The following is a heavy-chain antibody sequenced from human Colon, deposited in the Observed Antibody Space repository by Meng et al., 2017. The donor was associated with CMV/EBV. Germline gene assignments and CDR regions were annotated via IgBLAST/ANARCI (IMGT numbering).Heavy chain of an antibody. J-gene: IGHJ4*02. CDR2: VYISGNT. CDR1: GASITSYY. Sequence: HRRESGPDLGKPSETRPPTCTVSGASITSYYWSWIRQPAGKGLEWIGRVYISGNTNYNPSLKSRVTMSIDTSKNQLSLNIRSVTAADTAVYYCARDSNLSGLAYWGQGTLVTVSS. CDR3: ARDSNLSGLAY. V-gene: IGHV4-4*07. D-gene: IGHD3-10*01.